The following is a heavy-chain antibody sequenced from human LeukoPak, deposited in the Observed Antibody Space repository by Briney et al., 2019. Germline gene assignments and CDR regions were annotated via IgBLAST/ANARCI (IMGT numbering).Heavy chain of an antibody. CDR1: GFTFSNYW. CDR3: ARGGAPYCSSTSCYEDRFDP. Sequence: GGSLRLSCAASGFTFSNYWMSWVRQAPGKGLEWLANIKQDGSEKYYVDSVKGRFTISRDNAKNSLYLQMISLRAEDAAVYYCARGGAPYCSSTSCYEDRFDPWGQGTLVTVSS. J-gene: IGHJ5*02. V-gene: IGHV3-7*05. D-gene: IGHD2-2*01. CDR2: IKQDGSEK.